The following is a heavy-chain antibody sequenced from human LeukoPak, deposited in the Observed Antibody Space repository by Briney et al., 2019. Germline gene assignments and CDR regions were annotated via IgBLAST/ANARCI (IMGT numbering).Heavy chain of an antibody. J-gene: IGHJ3*02. D-gene: IGHD1-26*01. CDR3: ARDRGDGGRSDAFDI. V-gene: IGHV3-53*01. CDR1: GFTVSSNY. CDR2: IYGGGRT. Sequence: PGGSLRLSCAASGFTVSSNYMSWVRQAPGKGLEWVSAIYGGGRTYYADSVKGRFTISRDNSKNTLYLQMNSLRAEDTAVYYCARDRGDGGRSDAFDIWGQGTMVTVSS.